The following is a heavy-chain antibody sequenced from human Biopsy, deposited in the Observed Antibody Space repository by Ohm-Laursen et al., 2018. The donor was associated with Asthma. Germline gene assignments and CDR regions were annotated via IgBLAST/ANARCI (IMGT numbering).Heavy chain of an antibody. CDR2: IMTVFGTT. D-gene: IGHD6-19*01. V-gene: IGHV1-69*13. Sequence: SVKVSCKISGYSLTDLSMHWVRQAPGQGLEWLGGIMTVFGTTNYAQKFQGRVTITADESTSTAYMEVTSLRSEDTAIYYCARCQIGYSSGWSLLLKKIYYSGMDVWGQGTAVTVSS. CDR3: ARCQIGYSSGWSLLLKKIYYSGMDV. CDR1: GYSLTDLS. J-gene: IGHJ6*02.